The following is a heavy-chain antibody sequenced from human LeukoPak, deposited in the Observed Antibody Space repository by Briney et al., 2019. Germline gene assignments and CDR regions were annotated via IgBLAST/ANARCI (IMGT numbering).Heavy chain of an antibody. CDR1: GGSITSYY. CDR3: ARGHSIEPYYYYYYMDV. D-gene: IGHD4-11*01. Sequence: SETLSLTCTVSGGSITSYYWSWIRQPPGKGLEWIGYIYYSGSTNYNPSLKSRVTISVDTSKNQFSLKLRSVTAADTAVYYCARGHSIEPYYYYYYMDVWGKGTTVTVSS. V-gene: IGHV4-59*01. CDR2: IYYSGST. J-gene: IGHJ6*03.